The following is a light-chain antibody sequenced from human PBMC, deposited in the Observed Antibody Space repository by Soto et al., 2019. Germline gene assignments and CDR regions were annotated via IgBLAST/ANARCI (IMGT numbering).Light chain of an antibody. CDR3: QQRRSWRVT. CDR1: RSVSSY. CDR2: DAS. Sequence: ILWTHPTATQYLSPGESATLSCRATRSVSSYLAWYQQKPGQAPRLLIYDASSRPTDIPARFSGSGSGTDFTLTISSLEPEDFAVYYCQQRRSWRVTFGRGTKVDIK. J-gene: IGKJ4*01. V-gene: IGKV3-11*01.